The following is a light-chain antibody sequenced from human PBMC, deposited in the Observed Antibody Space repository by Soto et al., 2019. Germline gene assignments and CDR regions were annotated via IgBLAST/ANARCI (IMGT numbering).Light chain of an antibody. V-gene: IGKV3-20*01. CDR1: QSLRNNY. Sequence: EIVLTQSPGTLSLSPGERATLSCRASQSLRNNYLAWYQQKPGQTPRLLIHSASSRATGIPDRFSGSGSGTDFTLSISRREPEDFAVYYCQQFNTSPLTFGGGTKVEIK. J-gene: IGKJ4*01. CDR3: QQFNTSPLT. CDR2: SAS.